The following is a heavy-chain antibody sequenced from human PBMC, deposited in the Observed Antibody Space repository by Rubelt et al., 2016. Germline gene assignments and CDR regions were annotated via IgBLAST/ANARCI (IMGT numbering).Heavy chain of an antibody. V-gene: IGHV4-39*07. CDR2: IYFSGST. Sequence: QLQLQESGPGLVKPSETLALTCAVSGGSITSSNYYWGWIRQSPGKGLEWVGSIYFSGSTYYNPSLKSRVTISVDTSKSQFSLKLSSVTAADTAVYYCAAYMLGSPFDLWGQGTMVTVSS. J-gene: IGHJ3*01. CDR3: AAYMLGSPFDL. CDR1: GGSITSSNYY. D-gene: IGHD3-10*02.